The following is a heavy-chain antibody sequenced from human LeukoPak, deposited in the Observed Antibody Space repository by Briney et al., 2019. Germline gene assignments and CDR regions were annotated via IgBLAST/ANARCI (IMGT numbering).Heavy chain of an antibody. J-gene: IGHJ6*03. V-gene: IGHV1-69*05. CDR2: IIPIFGTA. D-gene: IGHD4-11*01. CDR3: ASHYSNYGALYYYCYMDV. Sequence: GASVKVSCKASGGTFSSYAISWVRQAPGQGLEWMGGIIPIFGTANYAQKFQGRVTITTDESTSTAYMELSSLRSEDTAVYYCASHYSNYGALYYYCYMDVWGKGTTVTVSS. CDR1: GGTFSSYA.